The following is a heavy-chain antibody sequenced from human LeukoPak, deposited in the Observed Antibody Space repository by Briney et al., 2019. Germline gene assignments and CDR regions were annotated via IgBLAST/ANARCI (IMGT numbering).Heavy chain of an antibody. CDR3: AKGSPTYYYDSSGFSGDY. D-gene: IGHD3-22*01. J-gene: IGHJ4*02. CDR1: GFTVSSNY. CDR2: IYSGGST. V-gene: IGHV3-66*01. Sequence: PGGSLRLSCAASGFTVSSNYMSWVRQAPGKGLEWVSVIYSGGSTYYADSVKGRFTISRDNSKNTLYLQMNSLRAEDTAVYYCAKGSPTYYYDSSGFSGDYWGQGTLVTVSS.